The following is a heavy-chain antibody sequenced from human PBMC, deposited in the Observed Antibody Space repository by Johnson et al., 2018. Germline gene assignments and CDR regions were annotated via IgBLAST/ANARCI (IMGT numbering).Heavy chain of an antibody. J-gene: IGHJ1*01. CDR1: GFTFDDYA. V-gene: IGHV3-9*01. CDR2: ISWNSGSI. Sequence: VQLVESGGGLVQPGRSLRLSCAASGFTFDDYAMHWVRQAPGKGLEWVTGISWNSGSIGYADSVKGRFTISRDNAKNSLDLQMNSLRAEDPSLYYCAKGEKATLPAEYFQHWGQGTLVTVSS. D-gene: IGHD5/OR15-5a*01. CDR3: AKGEKATLPAEYFQH.